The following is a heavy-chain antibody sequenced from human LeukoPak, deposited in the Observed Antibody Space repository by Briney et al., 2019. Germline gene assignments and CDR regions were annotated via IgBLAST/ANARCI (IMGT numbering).Heavy chain of an antibody. J-gene: IGHJ5*02. D-gene: IGHD3-10*01. V-gene: IGHV1-46*01. CDR1: GYTFINNW. Sequence: ASVKVSCKASGYTFINNWMHWVRQAPGQGLEWIGLVNPTGTGTLYAQKFQGRVTMTRDMSTSTDYMELSSLRSEDTAVYYCARDNSVGDIAWWFDPWGQGTLVTVSS. CDR3: ARDNSVGDIAWWFDP. CDR2: VNPTGTGT.